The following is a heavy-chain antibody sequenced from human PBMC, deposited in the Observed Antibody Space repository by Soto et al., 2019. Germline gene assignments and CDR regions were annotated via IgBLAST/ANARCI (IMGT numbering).Heavy chain of an antibody. V-gene: IGHV4-39*07. CDR2: IYYSGST. J-gene: IGHJ6*02. Sequence: PSETLSLTCTVSGGSISSSSSYWGWIRQPPGKGLEWIGYIYYSGSTNYNPSLKSRVTISVDTSKNQFSLKLSSVTAADTAVYYCARVRVVVVPAAPGIASGMDVWGQGTTVTVSS. CDR3: ARVRVVVVPAAPGIASGMDV. D-gene: IGHD2-2*01. CDR1: GGSISSSSSY.